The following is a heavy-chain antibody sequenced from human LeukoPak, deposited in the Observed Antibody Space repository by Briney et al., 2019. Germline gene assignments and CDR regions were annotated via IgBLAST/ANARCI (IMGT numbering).Heavy chain of an antibody. CDR1: GFTSSSYG. CDR3: ARDNPGSSGYYFGY. Sequence: GGSLRLSCAASGFTSSSYGMHWVRQAPGKGLEWVAVIWYDGSNKYYADSVKGRFTISRDNSKNTLYLQMNSLRAEDTAVYYCARDNPGSSGYYFGYWGQGTLVTVSS. J-gene: IGHJ4*02. V-gene: IGHV3-33*01. CDR2: IWYDGSNK. D-gene: IGHD3-22*01.